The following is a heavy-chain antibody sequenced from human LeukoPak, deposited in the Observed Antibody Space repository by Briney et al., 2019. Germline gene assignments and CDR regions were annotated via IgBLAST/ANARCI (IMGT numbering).Heavy chain of an antibody. CDR2: IIGSSGST. CDR1: GFTFSNYA. V-gene: IGHV3-23*01. Sequence: PGGSLRLSCAASGFTFSNYAMSWVRQAPGKGLEWVSVIIGSSGSTFYADSVKGRFTISRDNSKNTLYLQMNSLRAEDTAVYYCAKGGYDYVEIGYFDYWGQGTLVTASS. CDR3: AKGGYDYVEIGYFDY. J-gene: IGHJ4*02. D-gene: IGHD5-12*01.